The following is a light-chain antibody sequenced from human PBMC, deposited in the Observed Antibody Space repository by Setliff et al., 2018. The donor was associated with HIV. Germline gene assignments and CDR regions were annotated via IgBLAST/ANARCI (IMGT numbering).Light chain of an antibody. J-gene: IGLJ2*01. CDR3: SSYTGISTVV. CDR1: SSDVGGYNY. Sequence: QSALAQPASVSGSPGQSITISCTGASSDVGGYNYVSWYQQHPGKAPKLMIYDVNNRPSGVSTRFSGSKSGRTASLTISGLQAEDEADYYCSSYTGISTVVFGGGTK. CDR2: DVN. V-gene: IGLV2-14*03.